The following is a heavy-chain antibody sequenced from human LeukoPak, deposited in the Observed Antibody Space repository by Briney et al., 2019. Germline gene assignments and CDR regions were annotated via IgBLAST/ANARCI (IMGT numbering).Heavy chain of an antibody. V-gene: IGHV3-7*01. Sequence: GGSLRLSCAASGFTFNNYAMSWVRQAPGKGPEWVAIIKKDGSEKYYVDSVKGRFTISRDNAKNSLYLQMNSLRADDTAVYFCAGGAGFLIDYWGQGALVTVSS. CDR3: AGGAGFLIDY. D-gene: IGHD2/OR15-2a*01. CDR1: GFTFNNYA. CDR2: IKKDGSEK. J-gene: IGHJ4*02.